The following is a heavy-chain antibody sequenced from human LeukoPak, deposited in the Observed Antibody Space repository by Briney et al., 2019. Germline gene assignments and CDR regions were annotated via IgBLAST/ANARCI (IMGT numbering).Heavy chain of an antibody. Sequence: PSETLSLTCAVSGGSITTTNWWSWVRQPPGKGLEWIGEVHLSGATNYNPSLESRVSMSIDKSKNHLSLEVTSVTTADTAIYYCTRESGAFSPFGFWGQGTLLTVSS. CDR3: TRESGAFSPFGF. D-gene: IGHD1-26*01. CDR2: VHLSGAT. CDR1: GGSITTTNW. J-gene: IGHJ4*02. V-gene: IGHV4-4*02.